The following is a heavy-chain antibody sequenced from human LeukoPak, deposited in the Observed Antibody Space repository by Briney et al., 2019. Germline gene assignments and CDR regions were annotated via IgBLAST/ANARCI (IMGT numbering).Heavy chain of an antibody. J-gene: IGHJ4*02. D-gene: IGHD6-13*01. V-gene: IGHV3-74*01. CDR1: GFTFSSYW. Sequence: GGSLRLSCAASGFTFSSYWMHWVRQAPGKGLVWVSRINSDGSSTSYADSVKGRFTISRGNAKNTLYLQMNSLRAEDTAVYYCARILPGIAAAGFDYWGQGTLVTVSS. CDR3: ARILPGIAAAGFDY. CDR2: INSDGSST.